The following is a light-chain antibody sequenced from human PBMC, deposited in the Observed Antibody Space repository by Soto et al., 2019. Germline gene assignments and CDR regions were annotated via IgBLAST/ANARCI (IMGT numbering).Light chain of an antibody. CDR2: GAS. Sequence: EIVLTQSPGILSLSRGERASLSCGASQSISSSFLAWYQQTPGPAPRLPIYGASSRATGIPDRFSGSGSGTDFTLTISRLEPEDFAVYYCQQYASSLLTFGGGTKVDI. CDR1: QSISSSF. V-gene: IGKV3-20*01. J-gene: IGKJ4*01. CDR3: QQYASSLLT.